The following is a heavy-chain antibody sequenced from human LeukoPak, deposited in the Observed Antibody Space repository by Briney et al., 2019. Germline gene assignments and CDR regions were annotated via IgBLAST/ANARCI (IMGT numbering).Heavy chain of an antibody. Sequence: PSETLSLTCTVSGGSISSYYWSWIRQPPGKGLEWIGYIYYSGSTNYDPSLKSRVTISVDTSKNQFSLKLSSVTAADTAVYYCARHRGMTTYLFDYWGQGTLVTVSS. CDR1: GGSISSYY. D-gene: IGHD4-4*01. J-gene: IGHJ4*02. CDR2: IYYSGST. CDR3: ARHRGMTTYLFDY. V-gene: IGHV4-59*01.